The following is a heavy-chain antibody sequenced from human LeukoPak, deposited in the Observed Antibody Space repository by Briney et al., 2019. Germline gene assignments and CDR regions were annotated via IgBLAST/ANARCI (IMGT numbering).Heavy chain of an antibody. V-gene: IGHV4-4*07. CDR3: ARGFGAAAGDY. CDR1: NGSINSYH. Sequence: SETLSLTCTVSNGSINSYHWSWIRQPAGKGLEWIGRIYTSGSTNYNPSLKSRVTMSVDTSKNQFSLKLSSMTAADTAVYYCARGFGAAAGDYWGQGTLVTVSS. J-gene: IGHJ4*02. D-gene: IGHD6-13*01. CDR2: IYTSGST.